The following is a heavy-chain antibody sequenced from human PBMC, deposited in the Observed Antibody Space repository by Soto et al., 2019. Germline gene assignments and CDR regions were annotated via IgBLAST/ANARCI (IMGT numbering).Heavy chain of an antibody. Sequence: ASVKVSCKASGYTFTGYYMHWVRQAPGQGLEWMGWINPNSGGTNYAQKFQGWVTMTRDTSISTAYMELSRLRSDDTAVYYCERDSVALGCSGGSSYYYYYMDVWGKGTTVTVSS. J-gene: IGHJ6*03. D-gene: IGHD2-15*01. CDR1: GYTFTGYY. CDR3: ERDSVALGCSGGSSYYYYYMDV. CDR2: INPNSGGT. V-gene: IGHV1-2*04.